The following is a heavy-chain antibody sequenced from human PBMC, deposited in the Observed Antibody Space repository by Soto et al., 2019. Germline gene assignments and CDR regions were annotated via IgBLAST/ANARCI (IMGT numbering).Heavy chain of an antibody. CDR2: IYYSGST. D-gene: IGHD3-3*01. CDR3: ARGDYYFWSGYSHTTYGMDV. V-gene: IGHV4-39*01. CDR1: GGSISTISYY. J-gene: IGHJ6*02. Sequence: SSETLPLTCTVSGGSISTISYYWGWIRQPPGKGLEWIGSIYYSGSTYYNPSLKSRVTISVDTSKNQFSLKLSSVTAADTAVYYCARGDYYFWSGYSHTTYGMDVWGQGTTVTVSS.